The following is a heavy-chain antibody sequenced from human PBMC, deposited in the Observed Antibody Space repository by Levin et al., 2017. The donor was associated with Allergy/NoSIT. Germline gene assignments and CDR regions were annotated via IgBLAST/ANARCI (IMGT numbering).Heavy chain of an antibody. V-gene: IGHV4-59*01. Sequence: SQTLSLTCPISGDSIRRYYWSWIRQPPGKGLEWVGYIHYSGSTNYQPSLRGRVTISLDPSKSHFSLEINSVTSADTALYYCARDIALAGGAFDIWGQGTMVIVSS. CDR2: IHYSGST. D-gene: IGHD6-19*01. CDR3: ARDIALAGGAFDI. J-gene: IGHJ3*02. CDR1: GDSIRRYY.